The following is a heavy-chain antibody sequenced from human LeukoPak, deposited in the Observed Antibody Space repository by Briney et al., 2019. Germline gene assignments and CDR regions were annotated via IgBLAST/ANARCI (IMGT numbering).Heavy chain of an antibody. V-gene: IGHV4-59*12. CDR3: ARDLIGMATIIAPPYYFDY. CDR2: IYYCGST. D-gene: IGHD5-24*01. J-gene: IGHJ4*02. CDR1: GGSISSYY. Sequence: SETLSLTCTVSGGSISSYYWSWIRKPPPKGMEWIGYIYYCGSTNYNPSLKRRVTISVDTSKNQFSLKLSSVTAADTAVYYCARDLIGMATIIAPPYYFDYWGQGTLVTVSS.